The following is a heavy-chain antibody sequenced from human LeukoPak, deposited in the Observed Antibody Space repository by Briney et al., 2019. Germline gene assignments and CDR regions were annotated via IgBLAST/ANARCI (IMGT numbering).Heavy chain of an antibody. D-gene: IGHD1-26*01. CDR3: ARLGGSYYYYGVDD. Sequence: SETLSLTCTVSGGSISSYYWSWIRQPPGKGLAWIGSIISSGSTTYNPSLRSRVTISLDTSKTQFSLTPTSVTAADTAVYYCARLGGSYYYYGVDDWGQGTTVTVSS. CDR2: IISSGST. CDR1: GGSISSYY. V-gene: IGHV4-59*08. J-gene: IGHJ6*02.